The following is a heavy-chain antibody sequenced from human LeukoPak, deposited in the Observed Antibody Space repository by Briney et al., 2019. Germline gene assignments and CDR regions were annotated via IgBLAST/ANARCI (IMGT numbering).Heavy chain of an antibody. CDR2: IKSKTDGGTT. D-gene: IGHD3-3*01. CDR1: GFTFSNYW. V-gene: IGHV3-15*01. CDR3: TTDHAHTTYYDFWSGYYEAFDY. J-gene: IGHJ4*02. Sequence: GGSLRLSCAASGFTFSNYWMSWVRQAPGKGLEWVGRIKSKTDGGTTDYAAPVKGRFTISRDDSKNTLYLQMNSLKTEDTAVYYCTTDHAHTTYYDFWSGYYEAFDYWGQGTLVTVSS.